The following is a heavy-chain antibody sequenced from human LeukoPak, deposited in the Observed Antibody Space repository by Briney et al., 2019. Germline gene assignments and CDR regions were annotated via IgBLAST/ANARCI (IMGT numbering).Heavy chain of an antibody. CDR2: INHSGST. CDR3: ARTFYDSSGYSSPFDY. Sequence: SETLSLTCAVYGGSFSGYYWNWIRQSPGKGLEWIGEINHSGSTNYNPSLKSRVTISVDTSKNQFSLKLSSVTAADTAVYYCARTFYDSSGYSSPFDYWGQGTLVTVSS. D-gene: IGHD3-22*01. V-gene: IGHV4-34*01. CDR1: GGSFSGYY. J-gene: IGHJ4*02.